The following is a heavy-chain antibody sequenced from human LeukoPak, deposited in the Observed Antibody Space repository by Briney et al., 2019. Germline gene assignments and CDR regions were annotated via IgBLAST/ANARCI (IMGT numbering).Heavy chain of an antibody. J-gene: IGHJ4*02. Sequence: GGSLRLSCAASGFTFSSYAMSWVRQAPGKGLEWVSGISDSGGATYYADSVKGRFTISRDNSKNTLYLQMNSLRAEDTAVYYCAKRWSNYFDYWGQGTLVTVSS. D-gene: IGHD2-15*01. V-gene: IGHV3-23*01. CDR1: GFTFSSYA. CDR2: ISDSGGAT. CDR3: AKRWSNYFDY.